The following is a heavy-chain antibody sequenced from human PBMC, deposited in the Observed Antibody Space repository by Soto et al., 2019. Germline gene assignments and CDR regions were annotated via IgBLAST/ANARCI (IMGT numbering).Heavy chain of an antibody. CDR2: ISGSGGST. Sequence: GGSLRLSCAASGFTFSSYAMSWVRQAPGKGLEWISAISGSGGSTYYADSVKGRFTISRDNSKNTLYLQMNSLRAEDTAVYFCAKDRFLRYFVYVWGSYRYTGYYGMDVWGQGTTVTVSS. CDR1: GFTFSSYA. D-gene: IGHD3-16*02. V-gene: IGHV3-23*01. CDR3: AKDRFLRYFVYVWGSYRYTGYYGMDV. J-gene: IGHJ6*02.